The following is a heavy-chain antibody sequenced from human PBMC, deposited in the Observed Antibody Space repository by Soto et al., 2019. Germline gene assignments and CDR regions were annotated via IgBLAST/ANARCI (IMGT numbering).Heavy chain of an antibody. Sequence: GGSLRLSCAASGFTFSSYVMHWVRQAPGKGLEWVAVIWYDGINKYYADSVKGRFTISRDNSKNTLYLQMNSLRAEDTAVYYCQRLGITIFGVVTQTYLPYSYYYYGMDVWGQGTTMTV. CDR3: QRLGITIFGVVTQTYLPYSYYYYGMDV. J-gene: IGHJ6*02. CDR2: IWYDGINK. V-gene: IGHV3-33*01. CDR1: GFTFSSYV. D-gene: IGHD3-3*01.